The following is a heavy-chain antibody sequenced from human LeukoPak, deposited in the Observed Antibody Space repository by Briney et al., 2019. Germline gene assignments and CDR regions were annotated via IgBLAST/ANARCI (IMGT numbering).Heavy chain of an antibody. D-gene: IGHD2/OR15-2a*01. CDR2: INSDGGST. CDR1: GFTFSTYW. V-gene: IGHV3-74*01. J-gene: IGHJ4*02. CDR3: ARVRGPREYNDY. Sequence: GGSLRLSCAASGFTFSTYWMHWVRQAPGKGPVWVSRINSDGGSTADADSVKGRFTISRDNAKNTLYLQMNSLRAEDTAVYYCARVRGPREYNDYWGQGTLVTVSS.